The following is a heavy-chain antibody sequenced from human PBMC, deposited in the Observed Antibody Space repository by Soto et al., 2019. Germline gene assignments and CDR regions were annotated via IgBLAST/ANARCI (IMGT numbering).Heavy chain of an antibody. V-gene: IGHV4-61*01. CDR1: GGSVSSGSYY. CDR2: IYYSGST. Sequence: QVQLQESGPGLVKPSETLSLTCTVSGGSVSSGSYYWSWIRQPPGKGLEWIGYIYYSGSTNYNPSLKSRVTISVDTSKNQSSLKLSSVTAADTAVYYCARDGVDTAMGNWYFDLWGRGTLVTVSS. D-gene: IGHD5-18*01. J-gene: IGHJ2*01. CDR3: ARDGVDTAMGNWYFDL.